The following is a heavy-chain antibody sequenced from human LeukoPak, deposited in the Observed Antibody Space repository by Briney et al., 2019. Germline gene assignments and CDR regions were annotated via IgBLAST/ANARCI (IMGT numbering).Heavy chain of an antibody. V-gene: IGHV3-43*01. D-gene: IGHD3-10*02. Sequence: GGSLRPSCATSGFNFDRYTIHWVRQAPGKGLEWVSLAGWAGGTTFYSDSVRGRFTISRDSGRKSVYLQMNSLTTDDTAFYFCAKELDTMFFDYWGQGALVTVSS. CDR1: GFNFDRYT. CDR3: AKELDTMFFDY. J-gene: IGHJ4*02. CDR2: AGWAGGTT.